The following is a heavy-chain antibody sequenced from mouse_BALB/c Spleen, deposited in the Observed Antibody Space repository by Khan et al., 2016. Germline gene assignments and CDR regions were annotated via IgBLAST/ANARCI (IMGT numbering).Heavy chain of an antibody. CDR2: SIRYNDRI. D-gene: IGHD2-14*01. CDR1: ANVHTSYV. V-gene: IGHV1S136*01. CDR3: ARGDRYYAMDY. J-gene: IGHJ4*01. Sequence: EVQLQEPGPVLLNPGPIANTCGDAPANVHTSYVTHGVMQTPGHGLEWLRCSIRYNDRIEYTETFTGKATLTPDKSSSTAYMQLSSLTSEDSAVYYCARGDRYYAMDYWGQGTSVTVSS.